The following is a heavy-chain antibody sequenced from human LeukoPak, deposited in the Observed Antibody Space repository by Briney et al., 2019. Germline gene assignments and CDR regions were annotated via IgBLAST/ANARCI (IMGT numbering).Heavy chain of an antibody. J-gene: IGHJ3*02. CDR2: ISSSGSTI. V-gene: IGHV3-48*04. CDR1: GFTFSNYS. Sequence: GGSLRLSCAASGFTFSNYSMNWVRQAPGKGLEWVSYISSSGSTIYYADSVKGRFTISRDNAKNSLYLQMNSLRAEDTAVYYCARSSRRRYSSSWYEDAFDIWGQGTMVTVSS. CDR3: ARSSRRRYSSSWYEDAFDI. D-gene: IGHD6-13*01.